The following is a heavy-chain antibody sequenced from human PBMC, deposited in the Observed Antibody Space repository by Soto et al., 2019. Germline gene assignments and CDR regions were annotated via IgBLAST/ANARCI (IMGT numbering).Heavy chain of an antibody. J-gene: IGHJ5*02. Sequence: SETLSLTCAVYGGSFSGYYWSWIRQPPGKGLEWIGEINHSGSTNYNPSLKSRVTISVDTSKNQFSLKLSSVTAADTAVYYCARGKQYSSLDTPWGQGTLVTVSS. CDR2: INHSGST. CDR1: GGSFSGYY. CDR3: ARGKQYSSLDTP. V-gene: IGHV4-34*01. D-gene: IGHD6-6*01.